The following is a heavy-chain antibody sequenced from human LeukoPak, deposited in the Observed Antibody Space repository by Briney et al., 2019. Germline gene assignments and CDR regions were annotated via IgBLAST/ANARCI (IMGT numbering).Heavy chain of an antibody. CDR1: GYTFTSYD. Sequence: ASVKVSCKASGYTFTSYDINWVRQATGQGREWMGWMNPNSGNTGYAQKFQGRVTMTRNTSISTAYMELRSLRSDDTAVYYCARGGGAAADYSYYYMDVWGKGTTVTVSS. D-gene: IGHD6-13*01. V-gene: IGHV1-8*01. CDR3: ARGGGAAADYSYYYMDV. J-gene: IGHJ6*03. CDR2: MNPNSGNT.